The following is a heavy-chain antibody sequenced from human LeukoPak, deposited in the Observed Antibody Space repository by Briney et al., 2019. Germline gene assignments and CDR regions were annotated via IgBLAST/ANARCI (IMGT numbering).Heavy chain of an antibody. CDR2: ISSSGNTI. CDR1: GFTFSDYY. CDR3: ARDHDYGDYDY. D-gene: IGHD4-17*01. V-gene: IGHV3-11*04. J-gene: IGHJ4*02. Sequence: GGSLRLSCAASGFTFSDYYMSWIRQAPGKGLGWVSYISSSGNTIYYADSVKGRFTISRDNAKNSLFLQMNSLRAEDTALYYCARDHDYGDYDYWGQGTLVTVSS.